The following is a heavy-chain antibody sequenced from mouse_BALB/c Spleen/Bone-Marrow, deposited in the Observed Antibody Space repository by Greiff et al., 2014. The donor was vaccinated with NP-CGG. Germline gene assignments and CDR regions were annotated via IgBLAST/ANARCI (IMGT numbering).Heavy chain of an antibody. CDR2: IWGGGIT. D-gene: IGHD1-1*01. CDR1: GFSLTDYG. Sequence: VKLQESGPGLVAPSQSLSITCTVSGFSLTDYGVSWIRQPPGKGLEWLGVIWGGGITYYNSTLKSRLSISKDSSKSQVFLKMNGLQTDDTAMYYCAKHDTTVVVDYWGQGTTLTVSS. CDR3: AKHDTTVVVDY. J-gene: IGHJ2*01. V-gene: IGHV2-6-5*01.